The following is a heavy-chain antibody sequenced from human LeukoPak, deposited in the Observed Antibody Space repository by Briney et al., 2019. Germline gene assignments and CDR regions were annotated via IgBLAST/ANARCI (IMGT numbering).Heavy chain of an antibody. CDR2: IYYNGNS. Sequence: SETLSLTCTVSGGSISSSIHYWGWIRQPPGKGLEWIGSIYYNGNSYYKQSLKSRVTTSLDTSKNQFSLRLSSVTAADTAVYYCARVTGYVMEDYFDYWGQGTLVTVSS. V-gene: IGHV4-39*07. J-gene: IGHJ4*02. CDR1: GGSISSSIHY. D-gene: IGHD6-13*01. CDR3: ARVTGYVMEDYFDY.